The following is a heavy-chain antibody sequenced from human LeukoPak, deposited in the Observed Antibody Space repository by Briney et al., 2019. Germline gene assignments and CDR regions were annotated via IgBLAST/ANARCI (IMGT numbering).Heavy chain of an antibody. CDR3: ARDQSYYGSGSHHSWFDP. D-gene: IGHD3-10*01. Sequence: SVKVSCKASGCTFSSYTISWVRQAPGQGLEWMGRIIPIFGTANYAQKFQGRVTITTDESTSTAYMALSSLRSEDTAVYYCARDQSYYGSGSHHSWFDPWGQGTLVTVSS. CDR2: IIPIFGTA. J-gene: IGHJ5*02. CDR1: GCTFSSYT. V-gene: IGHV1-69*05.